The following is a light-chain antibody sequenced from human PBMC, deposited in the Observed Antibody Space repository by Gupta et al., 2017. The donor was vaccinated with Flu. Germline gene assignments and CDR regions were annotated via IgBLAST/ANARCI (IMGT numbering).Light chain of an antibody. V-gene: IGLV3-21*02. J-gene: IGLJ3*02. CDR3: QLWDSGSDHWV. CDR1: NIGSKS. Sequence: GDNIGSKSVHWYQQKPRQAPVLVVYEDSVRPSGIPERCSGSNSGNTATLTISWVEAGDEADYYCQLWDSGSDHWVFGGGTKLTVL. CDR2: EDS.